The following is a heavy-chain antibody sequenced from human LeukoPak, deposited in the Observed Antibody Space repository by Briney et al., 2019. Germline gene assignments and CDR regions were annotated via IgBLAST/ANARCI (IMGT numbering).Heavy chain of an antibody. D-gene: IGHD3-9*01. V-gene: IGHV1-46*01. CDR3: ARDGFLTDTPHSEYYYYYMDV. J-gene: IGHJ6*03. CDR2: INPSGGST. CDR1: GYTFTSYY. Sequence: EASVKVSCKASGYTFTSYYMHWVRQAPGQGLEWMGIINPSGGSTSYAQKFQGRVTMTRDMSTSTVYMELSSLRSEDTAVYYCARDGFLTDTPHSEYYYYYMDVWGKGTTVTVSS.